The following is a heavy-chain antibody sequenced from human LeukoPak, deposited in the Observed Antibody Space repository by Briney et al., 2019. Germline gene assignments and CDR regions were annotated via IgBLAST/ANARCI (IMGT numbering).Heavy chain of an antibody. V-gene: IGHV3-73*01. D-gene: IGHD6-25*01. Sequence: PGGSLKLSCAASGFTVSGSAIHWVRQASGKGLECLGRSTTKTYNYATAYAASVKGSFTISRDDSGNTAYLQIHSLKAEDTATYYCSRRSGDDGMDVWGQGTTVTVSS. CDR1: GFTVSGSA. CDR2: STTKTYNYAT. J-gene: IGHJ6*02. CDR3: SRRSGDDGMDV.